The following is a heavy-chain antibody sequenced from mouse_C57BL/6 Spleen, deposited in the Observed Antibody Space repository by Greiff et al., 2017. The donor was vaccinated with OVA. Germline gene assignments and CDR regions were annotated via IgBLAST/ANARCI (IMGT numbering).Heavy chain of an antibody. J-gene: IGHJ1*03. Sequence: VQLQQPGAELVRPGTSVKLSCKASGYTFTSYWMHWVKQRPGQGLEWIGVIDPSDSYTNYNQKFKGKATLTVDTSSSTAYMQLSSLTSEDSAVYYCARHDYDRSYWYFDVWGTGTTVTVSS. V-gene: IGHV1-59*01. CDR3: ARHDYDRSYWYFDV. CDR1: GYTFTSYW. CDR2: IDPSDSYT. D-gene: IGHD2-4*01.